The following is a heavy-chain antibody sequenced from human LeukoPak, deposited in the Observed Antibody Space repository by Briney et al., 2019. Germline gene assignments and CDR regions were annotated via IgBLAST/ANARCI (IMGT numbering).Heavy chain of an antibody. J-gene: IGHJ5*02. D-gene: IGHD6-13*01. V-gene: IGHV1-69*05. CDR2: IIPMLGRS. CDR1: GGSFSSYG. Sequence: ASVKVSCKASGGSFSSYGISWVRQAPGQGLEWMGGIIPMLGRSNYAQKFQGRVTISTDESTSTAYMELSSLRSEDTAVYYCARAIAAANGWFDPWGQGTLVTVSS. CDR3: ARAIAAANGWFDP.